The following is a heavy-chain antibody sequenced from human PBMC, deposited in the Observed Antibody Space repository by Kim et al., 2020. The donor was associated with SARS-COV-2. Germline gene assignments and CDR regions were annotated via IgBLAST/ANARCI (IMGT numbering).Heavy chain of an antibody. J-gene: IGHJ4*02. D-gene: IGHD6-19*01. Sequence: YPDAVKGRFTISRDNAKESLYLQLNTLRAEDTAVYYCVREALAGTKYFDYWGQGTLVTVSS. CDR3: VREALAGTKYFDY. V-gene: IGHV3-11*05.